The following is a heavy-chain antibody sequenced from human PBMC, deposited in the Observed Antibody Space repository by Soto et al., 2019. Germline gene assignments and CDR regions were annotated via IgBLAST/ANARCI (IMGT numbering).Heavy chain of an antibody. Sequence: SETLSLTCTVSGGSISSYYWSWIRQPPGKGLEWIGYIYYSGSTNYNPSLKGRVTISVDTSKNQFSLKLSSVTAADTAVYYCARSSMTTVVTPYNWFDPWGQGTLVTVSS. D-gene: IGHD4-17*01. CDR1: GGSISSYY. J-gene: IGHJ5*02. CDR2: IYYSGST. CDR3: ARSSMTTVVTPYNWFDP. V-gene: IGHV4-59*01.